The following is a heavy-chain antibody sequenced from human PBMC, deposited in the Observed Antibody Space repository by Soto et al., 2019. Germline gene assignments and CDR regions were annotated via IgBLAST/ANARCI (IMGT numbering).Heavy chain of an antibody. D-gene: IGHD1-26*01. CDR3: ARDRGPIDV. J-gene: IGHJ6*04. CDR1: GGSISSYY. V-gene: IGHV4-59*01. Sequence: PSETVSLTCTVSGGSISSYYWSWIRQPPGKGLEWIGYIYYSGSTNYNPSLKSRVTISVDTSKNQFSLKLSSVTAADTAVYYCARDRGPIDVWGKGTTVTVSS. CDR2: IYYSGST.